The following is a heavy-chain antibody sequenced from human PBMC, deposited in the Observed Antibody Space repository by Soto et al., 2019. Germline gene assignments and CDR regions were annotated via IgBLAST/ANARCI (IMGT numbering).Heavy chain of an antibody. CDR3: ATTERGAYSGYDYRGFDY. V-gene: IGHV1-69*02. J-gene: IGHJ4*02. Sequence: VASVKVSCKASGGTFSSYTISWVRQAPGQGLEWMGRIIPILGIANYAQKFQGRVTITADKSTSTAYMELSSLRSEDTAVYYCATTERGAYSGYDYRGFDYWGQGTLVTVSS. D-gene: IGHD5-12*01. CDR1: GGTFSSYT. CDR2: IIPILGIA.